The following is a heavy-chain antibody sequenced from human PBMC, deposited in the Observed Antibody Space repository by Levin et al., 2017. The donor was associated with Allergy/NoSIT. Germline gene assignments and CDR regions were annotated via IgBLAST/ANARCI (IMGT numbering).Heavy chain of an antibody. CDR2: ISYDGGNI. Sequence: GGSLRLSCAASGFTFFNYAVHWVRQAPGKGLEWVAVISYDGGNIYYADSVKGRFTISRDNSKNTLFLQMNSLRAEDTAVYFCARERVAARGVNYYDDPMDVWGQGTTVTVSS. D-gene: IGHD6-19*01. J-gene: IGHJ6*02. CDR3: ARERVAARGVNYYDDPMDV. CDR1: GFTFFNYA. V-gene: IGHV3-30-3*01.